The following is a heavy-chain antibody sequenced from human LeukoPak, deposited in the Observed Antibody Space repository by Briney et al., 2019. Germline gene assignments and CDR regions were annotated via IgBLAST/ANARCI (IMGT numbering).Heavy chain of an antibody. V-gene: IGHV4-59*08. CDR2: IYYSGST. CDR3: ARLPRYDSSGYRRPYYSDY. J-gene: IGHJ4*02. D-gene: IGHD3-22*01. CDR1: GGSISSYY. Sequence: SETLSLTCTVSGGSISSYYWSWIRQPPGKGLEWIGYIYYSGSTNYNPSLKSRVTISVDTSKNQFSLKLSSVTAADTAVYYCARLPRYDSSGYRRPYYSDYWGQGTLVTVSS.